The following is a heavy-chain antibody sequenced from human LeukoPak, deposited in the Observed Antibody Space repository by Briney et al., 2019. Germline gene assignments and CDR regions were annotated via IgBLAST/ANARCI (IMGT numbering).Heavy chain of an antibody. V-gene: IGHV3-23*01. J-gene: IGHJ4*02. CDR1: GFTFSSYA. D-gene: IGHD6-6*01. Sequence: GGSLRLSCAASGFTFSSYAVSWVRQAPGKGLEWVSGISGGDGTTFYADSVKGRFTISRDNSKNTLYLQMNSLRAEDTAVYYCAKAGSLDIAARQNYWGQGTLVTVSS. CDR2: ISGGDGTT. CDR3: AKAGSLDIAARQNY.